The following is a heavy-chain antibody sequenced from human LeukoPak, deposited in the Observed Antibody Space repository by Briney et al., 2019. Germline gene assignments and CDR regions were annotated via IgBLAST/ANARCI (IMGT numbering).Heavy chain of an antibody. D-gene: IGHD3-10*01. Sequence: PSETLSLTCTVSGGSISSYYWSWIRQPPGKGLEWIGYIYYSGSTNYNPSLKSRVTISVDTSKNQFSLKLSSVTAADTAVYYCARGYYYGSGSHFDYWGQGTLVTVSS. CDR2: IYYSGST. V-gene: IGHV4-59*01. CDR3: ARGYYYGSGSHFDY. J-gene: IGHJ4*02. CDR1: GGSISSYY.